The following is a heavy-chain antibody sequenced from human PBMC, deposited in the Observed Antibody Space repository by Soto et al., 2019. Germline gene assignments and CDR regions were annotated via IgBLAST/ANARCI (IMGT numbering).Heavy chain of an antibody. CDR2: ISYDGSDT. V-gene: IGHV3-30-3*01. CDR1: GFTFSNYA. CDR3: AREAGTAFDY. J-gene: IGHJ4*02. Sequence: QGQLVESGGGVVQPGRSLRLSCAASGFTFSNYAMHWVRQAPGKGLEWVAFISYDGSDTFYADSVKGRFTISRDNSKNTLYLQMNSLRAEDTAVYYCAREAGTAFDYWGQGTLVTVSS. D-gene: IGHD1-7*01.